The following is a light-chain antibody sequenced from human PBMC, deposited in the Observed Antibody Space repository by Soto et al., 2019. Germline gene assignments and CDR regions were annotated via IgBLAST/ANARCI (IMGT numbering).Light chain of an antibody. CDR1: QDISSW. CDR3: QQANRFPIT. J-gene: IGKJ5*01. Sequence: DIQMTQSPSFVSASVGDRVTVTCRASQDISSWLAWYQQKPGKAPKLLIYTTSTLGSGVPSRFSGSRSWTDFTLTISGLQPEDFATYYCQQANRFPITFGQGTRLEIK. CDR2: TTS. V-gene: IGKV1-12*01.